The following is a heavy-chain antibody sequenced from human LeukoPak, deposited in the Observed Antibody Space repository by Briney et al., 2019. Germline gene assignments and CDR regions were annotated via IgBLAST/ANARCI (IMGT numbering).Heavy chain of an antibody. V-gene: IGHV4-4*02. CDR2: IYHSGST. Sequence: SETLSLTCAVSGGSISSSNWWSWVRQPPGKGLEWIGEIYHSGSTNYNPSLKSRVTISVDKSKDQFSLKLSSVTAADTAVYYCARTTMVRGTYYMDVWGKGTTVTISS. CDR1: GGSISSSNW. D-gene: IGHD3-10*01. J-gene: IGHJ6*03. CDR3: ARTTMVRGTYYMDV.